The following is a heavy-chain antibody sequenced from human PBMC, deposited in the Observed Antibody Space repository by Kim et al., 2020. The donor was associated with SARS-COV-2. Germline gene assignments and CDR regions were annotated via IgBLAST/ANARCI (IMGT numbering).Heavy chain of an antibody. CDR3: ARGLGLRLGELSLFPYYFDY. J-gene: IGHJ4*02. D-gene: IGHD3-16*02. Sequence: SVKVSCKASGGTFSSYAISWVRQAPGQGLEWMGGIIPIFGTANYAQKFQGRVTITADESTSTAYMELSSLRSEDTAVYYCARGLGLRLGELSLFPYYFDYWGQGTLVTVSP. CDR2: IIPIFGTA. V-gene: IGHV1-69*13. CDR1: GGTFSSYA.